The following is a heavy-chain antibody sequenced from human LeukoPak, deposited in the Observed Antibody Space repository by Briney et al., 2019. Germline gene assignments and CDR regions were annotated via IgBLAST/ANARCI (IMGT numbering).Heavy chain of an antibody. Sequence: GESLKISCKGSGYRFINYWIGWVRQMPGKGLEWMGRIDPSDSHTNYSPSFQGHVTISADKSISTAYLQWSSLKASDTAMYYCARGGRDYDSSGYKYFEDWGQGTLVTVSS. V-gene: IGHV5-10-1*01. D-gene: IGHD3-22*01. CDR1: GYRFINYW. J-gene: IGHJ1*01. CDR3: ARGGRDYDSSGYKYFED. CDR2: IDPSDSHT.